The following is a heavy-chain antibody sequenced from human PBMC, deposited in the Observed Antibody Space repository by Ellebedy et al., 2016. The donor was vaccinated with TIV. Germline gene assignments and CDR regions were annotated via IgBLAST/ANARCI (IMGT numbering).Heavy chain of an antibody. V-gene: IGHV3-23*01. CDR2: ITSSGDDT. D-gene: IGHD3-22*01. Sequence: GESLKISCTASGFTFNRNAMNWVRQAPGKGLEWVSGITSSGDDTSYAGSVKGRFTISRDNAKTSLYLQLNSLRDEDTAVYYCARGLFYNNGDFYWRGFDYWGQGTLVTVSS. J-gene: IGHJ4*02. CDR3: ARGLFYNNGDFYWRGFDY. CDR1: GFTFNRNA.